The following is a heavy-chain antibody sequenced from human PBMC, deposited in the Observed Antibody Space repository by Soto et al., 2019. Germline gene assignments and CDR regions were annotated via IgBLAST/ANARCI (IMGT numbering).Heavy chain of an antibody. CDR1: GFTFSSYA. Sequence: QVQLVESGGGVVQPGRSLRLSCAASGFTFSSYAMHWVRQAPGKGLEWVAVISYDGSNKYYADSVKGRFTISRDNSKNTLYNKMNSLRAEDTAVYYCARDTCRYSSSCPYYFDYWGQGTLVTVSS. V-gene: IGHV3-30*14. CDR2: ISYDGSNK. CDR3: ARDTCRYSSSCPYYFDY. J-gene: IGHJ4*02. D-gene: IGHD6-13*01.